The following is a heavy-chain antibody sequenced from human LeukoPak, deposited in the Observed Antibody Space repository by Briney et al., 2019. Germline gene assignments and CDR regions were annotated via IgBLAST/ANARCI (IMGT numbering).Heavy chain of an antibody. Sequence: PGGSLRLSCAASGFTFSSYWMSWVRQAPGKGLEWVANIKQDGSEKYYVDSVKGRFTISRDNAKNSLYLQMNSLRAEDTAVYYCARICRFFEWFFDYWGQGTLVTVSS. CDR2: IKQDGSEK. CDR3: ARICRFFEWFFDY. V-gene: IGHV3-7*01. CDR1: GFTFSSYW. D-gene: IGHD3-3*01. J-gene: IGHJ4*02.